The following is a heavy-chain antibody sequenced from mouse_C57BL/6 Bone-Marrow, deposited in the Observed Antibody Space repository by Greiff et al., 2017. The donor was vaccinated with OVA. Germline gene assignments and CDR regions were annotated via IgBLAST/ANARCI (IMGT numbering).Heavy chain of an antibody. Sequence: EVQLQQSVAELVRPGASVKLSCTASGFNIKNTYMHWVKQRPEQGLEWIGRIDPANGNTKYAPKFQGKATITADTYSNTAYLQLSSLTSEDTAIYYGARRGYDGSSPHWYFNVWGTGTTVTVSA. V-gene: IGHV14-3*01. CDR2: IDPANGNT. J-gene: IGHJ1*03. CDR3: ARRGYDGSSPHWYFNV. CDR1: GFNIKNTY. D-gene: IGHD1-1*01.